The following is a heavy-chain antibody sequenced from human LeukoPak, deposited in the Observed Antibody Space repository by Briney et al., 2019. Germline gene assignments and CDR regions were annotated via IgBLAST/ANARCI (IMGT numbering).Heavy chain of an antibody. D-gene: IGHD3-22*01. Sequence: SQTLSLTCTVSGGSISSGGYYWSWIRQHPGKGLEWIGYIYYSGSTYYNPSLKSRVTISVDTSKNQFSLKLSSVTAADTAVYYCAREAGFDDSSGYYYSFDYWGQGTLVTVSS. CDR2: IYYSGST. CDR3: AREAGFDDSSGYYYSFDY. CDR1: GGSISSGGYY. J-gene: IGHJ4*02. V-gene: IGHV4-31*03.